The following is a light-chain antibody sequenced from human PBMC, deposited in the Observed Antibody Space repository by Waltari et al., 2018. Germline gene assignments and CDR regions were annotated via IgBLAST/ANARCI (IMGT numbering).Light chain of an antibody. CDR1: QTILLSSEKENY. J-gene: IGKJ1*01. CDR2: WAS. V-gene: IGKV4-1*01. Sequence: DIVMTQSPYSLTVSLGERAPINCSSSQTILLSSEKENYLAWFQMKPGQPPKLFMRWASTREPGVPDRFSGIGSGPDFTLTISSLQPEDVAVYYCHPYSSTPWTFGQGTKV. CDR3: HPYSSTPWT.